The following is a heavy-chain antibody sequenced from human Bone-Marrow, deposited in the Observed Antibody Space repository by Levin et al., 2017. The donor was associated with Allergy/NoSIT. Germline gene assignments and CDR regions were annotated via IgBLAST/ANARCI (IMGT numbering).Heavy chain of an antibody. CDR3: ARVWVSEWLVRRDFDY. Sequence: SPTLSLTCTVSGGSVNSDDHYWAWIRQSPGKRLEWIGSMFYRGSTYYNPSLKSRVTISVDTSKNRFSLNLTSVTAADTAVYYCARVWVSEWLVRRDFDYWGQGTRVTVSS. V-gene: IGHV4-39*01. J-gene: IGHJ4*02. CDR1: GGSVNSDDHY. CDR2: MFYRGST. D-gene: IGHD6-19*01.